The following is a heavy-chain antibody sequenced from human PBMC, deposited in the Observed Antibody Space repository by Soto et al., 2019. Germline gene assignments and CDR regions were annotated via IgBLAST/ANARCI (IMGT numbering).Heavy chain of an antibody. Sequence: QPGGALRVSCSASGVTFSSYGMHWVRQAPGKGLEWVAVIWYDGTNKYYVDSVKGRFTISRDNSKNTVYLQMNSLRAEDTAVYYCARDGPQTWRSFDHWGQGTLVTVSS. CDR3: ARDGPQTWRSFDH. CDR1: GVTFSSYG. J-gene: IGHJ4*02. D-gene: IGHD3-3*01. V-gene: IGHV3-33*01. CDR2: IWYDGTNK.